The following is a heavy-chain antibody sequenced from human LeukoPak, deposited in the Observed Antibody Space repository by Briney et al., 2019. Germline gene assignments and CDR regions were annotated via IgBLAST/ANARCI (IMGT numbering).Heavy chain of an antibody. V-gene: IGHV3-15*07. Sequence: GGSLRLSCAASEFAFSTYNMNWVRQAPGRGLEWVGRIKSKTDGGTTDYAAPVKGRFTISRDDSKNTLYLQMNSLKTEDTAVYYCTTGNQYDFWSGYPPFDYWGQGTLVTVSS. D-gene: IGHD3-3*01. CDR2: IKSKTDGGTT. CDR1: EFAFSTYN. J-gene: IGHJ4*02. CDR3: TTGNQYDFWSGYPPFDY.